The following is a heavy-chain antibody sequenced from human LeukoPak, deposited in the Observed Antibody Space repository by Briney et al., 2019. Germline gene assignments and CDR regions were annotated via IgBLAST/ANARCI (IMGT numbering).Heavy chain of an antibody. J-gene: IGHJ4*02. Sequence: SVKVSCKASGGTFSSYAISWVRQAPGQGLEWMGGIIPIFGTANYAQKFQGRVTITTDESTSTAYMELSSLRSEDTAVYYCARIYCSSTSCYWADYFDYWGQGTLVTVSS. CDR2: IIPIFGTA. V-gene: IGHV1-69*05. CDR1: GGTFSSYA. D-gene: IGHD2-2*01. CDR3: ARIYCSSTSCYWADYFDY.